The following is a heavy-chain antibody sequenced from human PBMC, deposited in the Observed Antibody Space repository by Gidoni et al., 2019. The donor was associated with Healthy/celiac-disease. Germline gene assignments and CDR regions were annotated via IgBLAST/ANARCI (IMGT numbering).Heavy chain of an antibody. D-gene: IGHD3-22*01. CDR3: ARDRGSGYHWFDY. CDR2: ISSSSSYI. J-gene: IGHJ4*02. CDR1: GFTFSSYS. V-gene: IGHV3-21*01. Sequence: EVQLVESGGGLVKPGGSLRLSCAASGFTFSSYSMNWVRQAPGKGLEWVSSISSSSSYIYYADSVKGRFTISRDNAKNSLYLQMNSLRAEDTAVYYCARDRGSGYHWFDYWGQGTRVTVSS.